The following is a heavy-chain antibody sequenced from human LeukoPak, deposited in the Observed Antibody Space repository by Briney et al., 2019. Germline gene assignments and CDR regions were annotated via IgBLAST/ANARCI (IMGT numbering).Heavy chain of an antibody. Sequence: GASVTVSFKSSGGTFSSYAISWVRQAPGQGLEWMGGIIPIFGTANYAQKFQGRVTITTDESTSTAYMELSSLRSEDTAVYYCARDGYYDSSGYYYYYMDVWGKGTTVTVSS. CDR1: GGTFSSYA. CDR3: ARDGYYDSSGYYYYYMDV. J-gene: IGHJ6*03. V-gene: IGHV1-69*05. CDR2: IIPIFGTA. D-gene: IGHD3-22*01.